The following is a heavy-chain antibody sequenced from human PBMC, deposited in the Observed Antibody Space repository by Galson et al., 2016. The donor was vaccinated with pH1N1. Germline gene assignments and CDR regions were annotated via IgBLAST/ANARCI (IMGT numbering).Heavy chain of an antibody. CDR1: GFSLSTSGVG. V-gene: IGHV2-5*01. CDR2: VYWNDDK. D-gene: IGHD4-17*01. CDR3: AHSLYGDYVGWFDP. J-gene: IGHJ5*02. Sequence: PALVKPTQTLTLTCTFSGFSLSTSGVGVGWIRQPPGKALEWLALVYWNDDKRYGPSLKSRLTITMDTSKNQVVLTMTNMDPVDTATYYCAHSLYGDYVGWFDPWGQGTLVTVSS.